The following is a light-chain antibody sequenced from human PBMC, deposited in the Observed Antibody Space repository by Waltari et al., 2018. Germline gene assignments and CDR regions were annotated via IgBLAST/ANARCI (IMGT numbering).Light chain of an antibody. CDR2: DAS. CDR3: QQRSDWLLT. CDR1: QCVSSS. J-gene: IGKJ4*01. V-gene: IGKV3-11*01. Sequence: IVLTPSPATLSLSPGERATLSSRASQCVSSSLAWYQQQSGQAPRLPIYDASNRATGIPARFSGGGSGTDFTLTISSLEPEDFAVYYCQQRSDWLLTFGGGPRWRSN.